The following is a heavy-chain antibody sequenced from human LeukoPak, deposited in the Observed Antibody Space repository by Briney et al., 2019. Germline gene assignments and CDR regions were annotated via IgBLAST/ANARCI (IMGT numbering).Heavy chain of an antibody. CDR3: ARQHSSGWYRVFVDAFDI. V-gene: IGHV5-51*01. J-gene: IGHJ3*02. CDR2: IYPGDSDT. Sequence: GESLKISCKGSGYSFTSYWIGWVRQMPGKGLEWMGIIYPGDSDTRYSPSFQGQVTISADKSISTAYLQWSSLKASDTAMYYCARQHSSGWYRVFVDAFDIWGQGTMVTVSS. D-gene: IGHD6-19*01. CDR1: GYSFTSYW.